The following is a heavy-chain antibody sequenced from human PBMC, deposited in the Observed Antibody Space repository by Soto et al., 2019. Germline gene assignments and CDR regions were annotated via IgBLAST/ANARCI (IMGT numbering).Heavy chain of an antibody. CDR2: IRCSGGNT. J-gene: IGHJ4*02. CDR1: GCTLSNYA. D-gene: IGHD4-17*01. CDR3: ARKSSTVEVPCFDY. V-gene: IGHV3-23*01. Sequence: GGPLGVYWGGSGCTLSNYAMHWVRQAPGKGLEWVSSIRCSGGNTYYRDSVKGQFTISRDNSKNTLYLQMNSLRAEDTAVYYCARKSSTVEVPCFDYWGQGALVTVSS.